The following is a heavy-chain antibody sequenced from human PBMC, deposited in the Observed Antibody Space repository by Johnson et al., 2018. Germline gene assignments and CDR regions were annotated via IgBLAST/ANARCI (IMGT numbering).Heavy chain of an antibody. CDR2: IWYDGSNK. D-gene: IGHD6-6*01. V-gene: IGHV3-33*01. CDR3: AGTSNAFDI. J-gene: IGHJ3*02. Sequence: VQLVQSGGGVVQPGRSLRLSCAASGFTFSSYGMHWVRQAPGKGLEWVAVIWYDGSNKYYADSVKGRFTISRDNSKNTLYLKMNSRGAEETAVYYFAGTSNAFDIWGQGTMVTVSS. CDR1: GFTFSSYG.